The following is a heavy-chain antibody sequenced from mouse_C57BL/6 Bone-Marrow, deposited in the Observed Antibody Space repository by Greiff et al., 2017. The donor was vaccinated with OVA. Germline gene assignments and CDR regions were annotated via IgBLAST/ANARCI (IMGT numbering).Heavy chain of an antibody. CDR1: GFNIKNTY. D-gene: IGHD2-1*01. J-gene: IGHJ2*01. Sequence: DVQLQESVAELVRPGASVKLSCTASGFNIKNTYMHWVKQRPEQGLEWIGRIDPANGNNKYAPKFQGKATITADTSSNTAYLQLSSLTSEDTAIYYCARNSYYGNYTYPDYWGQGTTLTVSS. V-gene: IGHV14-3*01. CDR3: ARNSYYGNYTYPDY. CDR2: IDPANGNN.